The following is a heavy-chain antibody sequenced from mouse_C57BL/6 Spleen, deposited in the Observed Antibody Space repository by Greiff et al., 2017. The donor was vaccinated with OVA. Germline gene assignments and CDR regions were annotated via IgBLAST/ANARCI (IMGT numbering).Heavy chain of an antibody. V-gene: IGHV1-64*01. CDR2: IHPNSGST. CDR3: ARAYYGSSPNYFDY. Sequence: VQLQQPGAELVKPGASVKLSCKASGYTFTSYWMHWVKQRPGQGLEWIGMIHPNSGSTNYNEKFKSKATLTVDKSSSTAYMQLSSLTSEDSAVYYCARAYYGSSPNYFDYWGQGTTLTVSS. CDR1: GYTFTSYW. D-gene: IGHD1-1*01. J-gene: IGHJ2*01.